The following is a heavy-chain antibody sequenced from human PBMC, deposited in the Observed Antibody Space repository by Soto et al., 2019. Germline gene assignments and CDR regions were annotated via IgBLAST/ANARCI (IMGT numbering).Heavy chain of an antibody. CDR1: GGSISSGGYY. CDR2: IYYSGST. CDR3: ARGDEAVEKLTQSNWFDP. J-gene: IGHJ5*02. Sequence: QVQLQESGPGLVKPSQTLSLTCTVSGGSISSGGYYWSWIRQHPGKGLEWIGYIYYSGSTYYNPSLKSRVTISVDTSKNQFSLKLSSVTAADTAVYYCARGDEAVEKLTQSNWFDPWGQGTLVTVSS. D-gene: IGHD1-26*01. V-gene: IGHV4-31*03.